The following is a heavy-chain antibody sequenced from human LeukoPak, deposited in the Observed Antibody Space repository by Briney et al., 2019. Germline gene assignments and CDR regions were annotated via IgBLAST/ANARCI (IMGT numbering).Heavy chain of an antibody. J-gene: IGHJ6*03. V-gene: IGHV3-9*01. CDR1: GFTFDDYA. D-gene: IGHD3-3*01. CDR2: INWNSDSI. Sequence: GGSLRLSCAVSGFTFDDYAMHWVRQVPGKGLEWVSGINWNSDSIGYADSVKGRFTTSRDNAKNTLYLQMNSLRAEDTAVYYCARVLDFWSGYHHYYYMDVWGKGTTVTVSS. CDR3: ARVLDFWSGYHHYYYMDV.